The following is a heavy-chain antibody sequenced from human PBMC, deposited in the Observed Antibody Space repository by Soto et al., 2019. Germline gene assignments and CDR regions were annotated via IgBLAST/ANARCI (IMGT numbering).Heavy chain of an antibody. V-gene: IGHV3-33*01. Sequence: GSLRLSCAASGFTFSSYGMHWVRQAPGKGLEWVAVIWYDGSNKYYADSVKGRFTISRDNSKNTLYLQMNSLRAEDTAVYYCARDQLAVAGYYYGIDVWGQGTTVTVSS. CDR2: IWYDGSNK. CDR1: GFTFSSYG. CDR3: ARDQLAVAGYYYGIDV. D-gene: IGHD6-19*01. J-gene: IGHJ6*02.